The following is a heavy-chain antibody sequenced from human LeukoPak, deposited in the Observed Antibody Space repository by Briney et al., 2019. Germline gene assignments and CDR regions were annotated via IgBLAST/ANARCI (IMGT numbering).Heavy chain of an antibody. CDR1: GFTFSSDS. Sequence: RGRSLSLSCAVSGFTFSSDSMNWVRQAPRKGLEWVSSIRRSITYIYYTNSVEGRFTIPRHNTKNSLNLQMNSLRAEDTAVYYCARENVEMATNNWGQGTLVTVSS. CDR2: IRRSITYI. D-gene: IGHD5-24*01. V-gene: IGHV3-21*01. CDR3: ARENVEMATNN. J-gene: IGHJ4*02.